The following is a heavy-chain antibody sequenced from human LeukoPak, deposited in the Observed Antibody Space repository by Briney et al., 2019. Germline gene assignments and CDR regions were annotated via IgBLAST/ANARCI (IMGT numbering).Heavy chain of an antibody. CDR1: GFTVSSNY. CDR2: IYSGGST. J-gene: IGHJ4*02. CDR3: ARDRGGSSGWYYFDY. D-gene: IGHD6-19*01. Sequence: GGSLRLSCAASGFTVSSNYMSWVRQAPGKGLEWVSVIYSGGSTYYADSVKGRFTISRDNSKNTLHLQMNSLRAEDTAVYYCARDRGGSSGWYYFDYWGQGTLVTVSS. V-gene: IGHV3-66*02.